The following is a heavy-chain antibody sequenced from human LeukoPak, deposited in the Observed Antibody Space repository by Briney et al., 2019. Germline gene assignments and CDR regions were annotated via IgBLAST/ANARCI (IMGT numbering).Heavy chain of an antibody. V-gene: IGHV1-46*01. D-gene: IGHD3-22*01. CDR1: GYTFTSYY. CDR3: ARDRLTPPGFDY. CDR2: INPSGDST. Sequence: GASVKVSCKASGYTFTSYYLHWVRQAPGRGLVWMGIINPSGDSTSYAQKFQGRVTMTRDTSTSTVYMELSSLRSEDTAVYYCARDRLTPPGFDYWGQGTLVTVSS. J-gene: IGHJ4*02.